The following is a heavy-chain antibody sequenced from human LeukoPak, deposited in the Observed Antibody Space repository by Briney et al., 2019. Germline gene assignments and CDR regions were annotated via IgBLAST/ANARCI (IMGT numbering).Heavy chain of an antibody. V-gene: IGHV4-59*01. CDR1: GGSISSYY. J-gene: IGHJ3*02. CDR2: IYYSGST. Sequence: PSETLSLTCTVSGGSISSYYWSWIRQPPRKGLEWIGYIYYSGSTNYNPSLKSRVTISVDTSKNQFSLKLSSVTAADTAVYYCARGGLERRVPFDIWGQGTMVTVSS. D-gene: IGHD1-1*01. CDR3: ARGGLERRVPFDI.